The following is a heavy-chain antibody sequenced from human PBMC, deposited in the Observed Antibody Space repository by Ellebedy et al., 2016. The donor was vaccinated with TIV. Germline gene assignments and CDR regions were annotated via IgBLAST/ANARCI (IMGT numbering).Heavy chain of an antibody. CDR1: GFRFGNYW. CDR3: ANIGPIAVAGVDY. V-gene: IGHV3-7*01. J-gene: IGHJ4*02. Sequence: GGSLRLXCAASGFRFGNYWMSWVRQAPGKGLEWVANIKQDGSQKYYLDSVKGRFTISRDNAKNSLYLQMNSLRVEDTAVYYCANIGPIAVAGVDYWGQGTLVTVSS. D-gene: IGHD6-19*01. CDR2: IKQDGSQK.